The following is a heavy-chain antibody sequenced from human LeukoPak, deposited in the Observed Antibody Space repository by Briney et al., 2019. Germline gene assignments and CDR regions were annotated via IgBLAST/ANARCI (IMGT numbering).Heavy chain of an antibody. D-gene: IGHD3/OR15-3a*01. J-gene: IGHJ4*02. CDR1: GFSVSGNY. CDR2: ISSSGGFT. CDR3: AKGGLNYFEY. Sequence: GGSLRLSCAASGFSVSGNYMNWVRQAPGKGLEWVSAISSSGGFTYYADCVEGRFTISRDNSKNTLYLQMNSLGAEDTAVYYCAKGGLNYFEYWGQGTLVTVSS. V-gene: IGHV3-23*01.